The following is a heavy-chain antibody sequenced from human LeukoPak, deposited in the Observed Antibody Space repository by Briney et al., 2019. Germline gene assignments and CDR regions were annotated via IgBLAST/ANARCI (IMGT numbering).Heavy chain of an antibody. D-gene: IGHD3-9*01. CDR1: GYSFTDYY. Sequence: ASVKVSCKASGYSFTDYYMHWVRQAPGQGLEWMGWINPNSGDTNFAQKFQGRVTMTRDTSISTAYMELNRLRSDDTAVYYCARRNYDILTGYDISYFDYWGQGALVTVSS. CDR3: ARRNYDILTGYDISYFDY. V-gene: IGHV1-2*02. J-gene: IGHJ4*02. CDR2: INPNSGDT.